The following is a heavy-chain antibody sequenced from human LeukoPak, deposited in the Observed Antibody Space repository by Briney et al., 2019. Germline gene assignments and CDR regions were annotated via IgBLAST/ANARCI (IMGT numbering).Heavy chain of an antibody. CDR1: GGSISSYY. V-gene: IGHV4-4*07. CDR2: IYTSWST. Sequence: SETLSLTCTVSGGSISSYYWSWIRQPAGKGLEWIGRIYTSWSTNYNPSLKSRVTMSVDTSKNQFSLKLSSVTAADTAVYYCARGVVGATSVWRPLGVYFDYWGQGTLVTVSS. J-gene: IGHJ4*02. D-gene: IGHD1-26*01. CDR3: ARGVVGATSVWRPLGVYFDY.